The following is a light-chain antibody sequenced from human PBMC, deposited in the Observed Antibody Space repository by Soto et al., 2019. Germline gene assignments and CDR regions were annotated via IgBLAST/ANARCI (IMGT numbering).Light chain of an antibody. CDR1: QSVSSS. CDR2: GAS. V-gene: IGKV3-15*01. CDR3: QQYHNWPPALT. J-gene: IGKJ5*01. Sequence: EIVMTQSPATLSVSPGERATLSCRASQSVSSSLAWYQQKPGQAPRLLIYGASTRATGVPARFSGSGSGTEFTLTISSLQSEDFALYYCQQYHNWPPALTFGQGTRLEIK.